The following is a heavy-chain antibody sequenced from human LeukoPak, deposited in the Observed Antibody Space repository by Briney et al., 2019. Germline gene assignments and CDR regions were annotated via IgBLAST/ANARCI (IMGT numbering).Heavy chain of an antibody. CDR2: IIGSGGST. Sequence: GGSLRLSCAASGFTFNNYAMTWVRQAPGKGQEWVSTIIGSGGSTDYADSVKGRFTISRDNSKDTLFLQMDSLRVEDTAVYYCATFCSGGDCYSFAPWGQGTLVTVSS. CDR1: GFTFNNYA. CDR3: ATFCSGGDCYSFAP. D-gene: IGHD2-15*01. V-gene: IGHV3-23*01. J-gene: IGHJ5*02.